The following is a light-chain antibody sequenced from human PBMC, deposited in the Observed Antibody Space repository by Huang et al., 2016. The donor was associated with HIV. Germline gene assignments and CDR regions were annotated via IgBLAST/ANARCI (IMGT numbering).Light chain of an antibody. J-gene: IGKJ2*01. V-gene: IGKV1-39*01. Sequence: SASVGDRVTITCRASQNIGTYLNWYQQKPGKAPSLLIHAASSLQSGVPSRFGGGGSGAEFTLTISSLQPEDFATYYCQQTYSAPPYTFAQGTKLEIK. CDR2: AAS. CDR1: QNIGTY. CDR3: QQTYSAPPYT.